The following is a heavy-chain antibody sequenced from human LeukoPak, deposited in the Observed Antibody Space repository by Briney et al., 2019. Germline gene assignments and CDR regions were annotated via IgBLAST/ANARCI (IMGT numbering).Heavy chain of an antibody. CDR2: IYYSGST. V-gene: IGHV4-61*08. J-gene: IGHJ4*02. CDR1: GGSISSGGYS. Sequence: PSETLSLTCAVSGGSISSGGYSWSWIRQPPGKGLEWIGYIYYSGSTNYNPSLKSRVTISVDTSKNQFSLKLSSVTAADTAVYYCARGGGSYAQGFDYWGQGTLVTVSS. CDR3: ARGGGSYAQGFDY. D-gene: IGHD1-26*01.